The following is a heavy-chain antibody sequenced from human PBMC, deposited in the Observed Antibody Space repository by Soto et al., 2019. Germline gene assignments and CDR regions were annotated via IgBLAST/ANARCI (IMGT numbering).Heavy chain of an antibody. CDR1: GGTFSNYA. J-gene: IGHJ5*02. CDR3: ARHSERPTMILMPGGLFDP. D-gene: IGHD3-22*01. V-gene: IGHV1-69*06. CDR2: IIPIFGTA. Sequence: SVKVSCKASGGTFSNYAISWVRQAPGQGLEWMGGIIPIFGTADYAQKFQGRVTITADKSTSTAYMELSSLRSEDTAVYYCARHSERPTMILMPGGLFDPWGQGTLVTVSS.